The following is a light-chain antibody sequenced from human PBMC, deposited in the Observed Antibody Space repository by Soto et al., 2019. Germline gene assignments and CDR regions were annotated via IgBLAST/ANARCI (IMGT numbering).Light chain of an antibody. V-gene: IGKV3-11*01. J-gene: IGKJ1*01. CDR2: DAS. Sequence: EMLMTQSPSTLSLSPGERATLSCRASQSVSSYLAWYQQKPGQAPRLLIYDASNRATGIPARFSGSGSGTDFTLTISSLEPEDFAVYYCQQRGSWPITFGQGTKVDIK. CDR1: QSVSSY. CDR3: QQRGSWPIT.